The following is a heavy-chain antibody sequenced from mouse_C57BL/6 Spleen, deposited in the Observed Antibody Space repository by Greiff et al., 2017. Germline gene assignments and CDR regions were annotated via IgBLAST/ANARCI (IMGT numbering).Heavy chain of an antibody. Sequence: QVQLKESGAELVKPGASVKISCKASGYAFSSYWMNWVKQRPGKGLEWIGQIYPGDGDTNYNGKFKGKATLTADKSSSTAYMQLSSLTSEDSAVYFCAREGWLLGAYWGQGTLVTVSA. CDR2: IYPGDGDT. J-gene: IGHJ3*01. CDR1: GYAFSSYW. V-gene: IGHV1-80*01. CDR3: AREGWLLGAY. D-gene: IGHD2-3*01.